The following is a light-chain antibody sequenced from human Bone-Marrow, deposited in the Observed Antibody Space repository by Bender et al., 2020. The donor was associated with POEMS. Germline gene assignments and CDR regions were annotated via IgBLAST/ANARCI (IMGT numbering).Light chain of an antibody. CDR2: EVS. J-gene: IGLJ3*02. Sequence: QSALTQPASVSGSPGQSITISCTGTSNDIGNYNYVSWYQQHPGKAPPLIIYEVSHRPSGVSTRFYGSKSGNTAPLTISGLQAEDEADYYCTSYSSLSTLVFGGGTKLTVL. CDR3: TSYSSLSTLV. CDR1: SNDIGNYNY. V-gene: IGLV2-14*03.